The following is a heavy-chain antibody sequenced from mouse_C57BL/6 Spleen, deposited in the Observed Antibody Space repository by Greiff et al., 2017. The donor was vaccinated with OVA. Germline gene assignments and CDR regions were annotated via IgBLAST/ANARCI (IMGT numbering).Heavy chain of an antibody. CDR2: INYDGSST. J-gene: IGHJ1*03. V-gene: IGHV5-16*01. D-gene: IGHD2-4*01. CDR3: ARGDDYDWYFDV. CDR1: GFTFSDYY. Sequence: EVQLVESEGGLVQPGSSMKLSCTASGFTFSDYYMAWVRQVPEKGLEWVANINYDGSSTYYLDSLKSRFIISRDNAKNILYLQMSSLKSEDTATYYCARGDDYDWYFDVWGTGTTVTVSS.